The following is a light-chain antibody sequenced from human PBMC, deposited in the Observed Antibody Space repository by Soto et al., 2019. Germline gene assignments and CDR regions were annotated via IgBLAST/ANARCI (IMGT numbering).Light chain of an antibody. CDR1: QSVGSSY. V-gene: IGKV3-20*01. Sequence: EIVLTQSPGTLSLSPGERASLSCRPSQSVGSSYLAWYQQKPGQAPRLLIYGTSVRATAIPDRFSGSGSGTDFTLTISSLQPEDSAVYFCQQYGGSPHTFGKGTKVEIK. J-gene: IGKJ1*01. CDR2: GTS. CDR3: QQYGGSPHT.